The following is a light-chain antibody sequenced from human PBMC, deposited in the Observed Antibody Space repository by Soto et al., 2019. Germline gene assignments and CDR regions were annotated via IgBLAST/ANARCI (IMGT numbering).Light chain of an antibody. Sequence: EIALTQSPGTLSLSPEERATLSCRASQSISSSYLAWYQQKPGQAPRLLIYGASSRATAIPDRFSGGGSGTDFTLTISSLEPEDCAVYYCQQFGTSPWTFGQGTKVEIK. V-gene: IGKV3-20*01. J-gene: IGKJ1*01. CDR3: QQFGTSPWT. CDR2: GAS. CDR1: QSISSSY.